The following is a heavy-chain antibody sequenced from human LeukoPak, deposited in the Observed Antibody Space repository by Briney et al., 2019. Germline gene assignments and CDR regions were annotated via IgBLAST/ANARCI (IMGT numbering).Heavy chain of an antibody. Sequence: PGGSLRLSCAASGFTFSTYKMNWVCHAPGKGLEWVSYISSSGNTTYYADSVKGRFTIYRNNAKNSLYLQMNSVRAEDTAVYYCARDHVPDYWGQGTLVTVSS. J-gene: IGHJ4*02. CDR2: ISSSGNTT. CDR3: ARDHVPDY. CDR1: GFTFSTYK. V-gene: IGHV3-48*03.